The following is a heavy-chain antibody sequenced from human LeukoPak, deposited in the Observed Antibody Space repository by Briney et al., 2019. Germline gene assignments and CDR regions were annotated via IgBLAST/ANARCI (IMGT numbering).Heavy chain of an antibody. D-gene: IGHD2-2*01. CDR2: ISYDGRNK. CDR1: GFTFSSYG. Sequence: GGSLRLSCAASGFTFSSYGMHWVRQAPGKGLEWVAVISYDGRNKHYPDSVKGRFTISRDISTDTLWLQMDSLRTEDTAVYYCAKGPLRGTAAAIDYWGQGTLVTVSS. V-gene: IGHV3-30*18. J-gene: IGHJ4*02. CDR3: AKGPLRGTAAAIDY.